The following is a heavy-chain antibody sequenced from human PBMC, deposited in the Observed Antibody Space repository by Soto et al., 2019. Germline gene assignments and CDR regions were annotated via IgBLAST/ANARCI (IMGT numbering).Heavy chain of an antibody. Sequence: SVKVSCKASGGTFSSYTISWVRQAPGQGLEWMGRIIPILGIANYAQKFQGRVTITADKFTSTAYMELSSLRSEDTAVYYCARGYCSGGSCYGSTWNWFGPWGQGTLVTVSS. D-gene: IGHD2-15*01. J-gene: IGHJ5*02. CDR1: GGTFSSYT. CDR2: IIPILGIA. CDR3: ARGYCSGGSCYGSTWNWFGP. V-gene: IGHV1-69*02.